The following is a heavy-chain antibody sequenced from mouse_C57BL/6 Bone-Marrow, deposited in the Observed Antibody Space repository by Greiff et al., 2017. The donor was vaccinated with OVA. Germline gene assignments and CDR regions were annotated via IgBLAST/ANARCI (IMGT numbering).Heavy chain of an antibody. CDR3: ARERQLRQRLAWLAY. J-gene: IGHJ3*01. D-gene: IGHD3-2*02. V-gene: IGHV3-6*01. Sequence: EVQLVESGPGLVKPSQSLSLTCSVTGYSITSGYYWNWIRQFPGNKLEWMGYISYDGSNNYNPSLKNRISITRDTDKNQLFRKLNAVTTEDTATNCCARERQLRQRLAWLAYWGQGTLVTVSA. CDR1: GYSITSGYY. CDR2: ISYDGSN.